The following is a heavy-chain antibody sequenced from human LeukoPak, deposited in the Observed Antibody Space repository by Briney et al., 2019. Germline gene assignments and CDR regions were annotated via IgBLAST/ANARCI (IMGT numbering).Heavy chain of an antibody. CDR3: AKGHHARTLDAFDI. V-gene: IGHV3-30*18. J-gene: IGHJ3*02. D-gene: IGHD1-14*01. CDR1: GFTFSSYG. Sequence: GGSLRLSCAASGFTFSSYGMYWVRQAPGKGLEWVAVISYDGSNKYYADSVKGRFTISRDNSKNTLYLQMNSLRAEDTAVYYCAKGHHARTLDAFDIWGQGTMVTVSS. CDR2: ISYDGSNK.